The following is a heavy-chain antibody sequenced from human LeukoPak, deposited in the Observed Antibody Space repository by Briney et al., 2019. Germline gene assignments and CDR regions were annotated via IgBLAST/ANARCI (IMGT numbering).Heavy chain of an antibody. V-gene: IGHV4-39*01. J-gene: IGHJ5*02. D-gene: IGHD3-22*01. CDR3: ARAGYYYDSKRKFDP. CDR2: LYYSGST. CDR1: GGSISSSTFY. Sequence: PSETLSLTCTVSGGSISSSTFYWGWIRQPPGKGLEWIGSLYYSGSTYYNPSLKSRVTISVDTSKNQFSLKLSSVTAADTADCARAGYYYDSKRKFDPWGQGTLVTVSS.